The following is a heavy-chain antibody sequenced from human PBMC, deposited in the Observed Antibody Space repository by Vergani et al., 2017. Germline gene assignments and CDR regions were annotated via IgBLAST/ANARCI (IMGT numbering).Heavy chain of an antibody. CDR1: GYSISSSNW. V-gene: IGHV4-28*01. Sequence: QVQLQESGPGLVKPSDTLSLTCAVSGYSISSSNWWGWIRQPPGKGLEWIGYIYYSGSTYYNPALKSRVTMSVETSKNQFSLKLSSVTAVDTAVYYCARMTSSGWYYFDYWGQGTLVTVSS. CDR2: IYYSGST. CDR3: ARMTSSGWYYFDY. J-gene: IGHJ4*02. D-gene: IGHD6-19*01.